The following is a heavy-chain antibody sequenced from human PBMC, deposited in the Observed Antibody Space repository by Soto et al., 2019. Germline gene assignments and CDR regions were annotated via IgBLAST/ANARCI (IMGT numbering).Heavy chain of an antibody. CDR1: GFTFSSYG. CDR2: ISYDGSNK. J-gene: IGHJ4*02. V-gene: IGHV3-30*18. CDR3: AKALLRGSYYFYFDY. D-gene: IGHD1-26*01. Sequence: VGSLRLSCAASGFTFSSYGMHWVRQAPGKGLEWVAVISYDGSNKYYADSVKGRFTISRDNSKNTLYLQMNSLRAEDTAVYYCAKALLRGSYYFYFDYWGQGTLVTVSS.